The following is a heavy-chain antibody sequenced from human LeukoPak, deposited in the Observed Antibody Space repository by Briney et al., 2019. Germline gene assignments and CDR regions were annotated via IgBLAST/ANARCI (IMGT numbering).Heavy chain of an antibody. CDR1: GYSITSGYY. CDR3: ARDYPPLGYCSGGSCYEYFQH. Sequence: SETLSLTCTVSGYSITSGYYWGWIRQPPGKGLEWIGSIYHTGSTYYNPSLKSRVTMSVDTSKNQFSLKLRSVTAADTAVYYCARDYPPLGYCSGGSCYEYFQHWGQGTLVIVSS. V-gene: IGHV4-38-2*02. CDR2: IYHTGST. D-gene: IGHD2-15*01. J-gene: IGHJ1*01.